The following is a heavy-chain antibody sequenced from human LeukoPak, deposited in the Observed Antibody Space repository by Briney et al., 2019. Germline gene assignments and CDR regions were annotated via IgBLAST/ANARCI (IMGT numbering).Heavy chain of an antibody. Sequence: SETLSLTCTVSGGSISSNYWNWIRQPPGKGLEWIGEINHSESTNYNPSLKSRVTISVDTSKNQFSLKLNSVTAADTAVYYCARHRCGWCRWFDPWGQGTLVTVSS. CDR3: ARHRCGWCRWFDP. J-gene: IGHJ5*02. D-gene: IGHD6-19*01. CDR2: INHSEST. CDR1: GGSISSNY. V-gene: IGHV4-34*01.